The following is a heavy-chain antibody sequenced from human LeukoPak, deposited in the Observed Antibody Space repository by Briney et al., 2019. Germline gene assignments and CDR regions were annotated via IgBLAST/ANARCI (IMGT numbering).Heavy chain of an antibody. J-gene: IGHJ6*03. Sequence: GSSVKVSCKASGGTFSSYAISWVRQAPGQGLEWMGGIIPIFGTANYAQKFQGRVTITANESTSTAYMELSSLRSEDTAGYYSARLCTVRGGNYYFYMDGWGNGATV. V-gene: IGHV1-69*01. CDR3: ARLCTVRGGNYYFYMDG. D-gene: IGHD2-8*02. CDR2: IIPIFGTA. CDR1: GGTFSSYA.